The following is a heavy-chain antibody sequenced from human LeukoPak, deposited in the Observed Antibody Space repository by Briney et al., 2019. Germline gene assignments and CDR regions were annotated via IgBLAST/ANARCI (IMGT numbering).Heavy chain of an antibody. CDR2: IKSKTDGGTT. CDR3: TTDYVWGSYRYVDY. J-gene: IGHJ4*02. CDR1: GFTFSSYV. Sequence: GGSLRLSCAASGFTFSSYVMSWVRQAPGKGLEWVGRIKSKTDGGTTDYAAPVKGRFTISRDDSKNTLYLQMNSLKAEDTAVYYCTTDYVWGSYRYVDYWGQGTLVTVSS. D-gene: IGHD3-16*02. V-gene: IGHV3-15*01.